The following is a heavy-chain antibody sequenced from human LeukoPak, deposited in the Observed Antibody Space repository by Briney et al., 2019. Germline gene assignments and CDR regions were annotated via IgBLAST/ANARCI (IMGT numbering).Heavy chain of an antibody. V-gene: IGHV3-23*01. Sequence: GGSLKPSCEASGFTFSAYAMSWVGQVPGKGLEWFSAFSGSGDSTYYGDSVKGRFTISRDNSKNTLYLQMNSLRAEDTAVYYCAKTRPLDSSSWSHGDYWGQGTLVTVSS. CDR3: AKTRPLDSSSWSHGDY. CDR2: FSGSGDST. J-gene: IGHJ4*02. CDR1: GFTFSAYA. D-gene: IGHD6-13*01.